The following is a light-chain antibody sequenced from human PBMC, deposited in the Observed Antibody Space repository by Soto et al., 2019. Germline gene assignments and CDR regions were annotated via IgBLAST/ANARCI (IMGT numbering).Light chain of an antibody. V-gene: IGKV1-39*01. CDR2: AAS. Sequence: DIQVTQSPSSLSASVGDIFAITFLSSQTITNYLNWYQQKPGKAPKLLMYAASSLHSGVPSRFSGSGSGTDFTLTISSLQPEDFATYCCQQSYSTPITFGQGTRLEI. CDR3: QQSYSTPIT. CDR1: QTITNY. J-gene: IGKJ5*01.